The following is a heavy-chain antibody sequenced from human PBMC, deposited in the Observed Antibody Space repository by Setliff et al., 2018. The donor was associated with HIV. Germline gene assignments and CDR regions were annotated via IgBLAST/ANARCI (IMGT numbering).Heavy chain of an antibody. CDR2: IFHTGTT. J-gene: IGHJ4*02. CDR3: VRHPPTSDYNYNLILDY. CDR1: GTSVSTDY. V-gene: IGHV4-59*02. Sequence: SETLSLTCSGSGTSVSTDYWSWIRQSPGKGLEWIGYIFHTGTTNYSPSLKSRVTMSIDTSKNQFSLNLSSVTAADAAIYYCVRHPPTSDYNYNLILDYWGWGVLVTVSS. D-gene: IGHD3-10*01.